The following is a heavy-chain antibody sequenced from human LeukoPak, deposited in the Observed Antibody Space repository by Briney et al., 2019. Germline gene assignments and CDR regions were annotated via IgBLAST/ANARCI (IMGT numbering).Heavy chain of an antibody. CDR3: ARGGESGSYHDY. CDR1: GGTFSSYA. J-gene: IGHJ4*02. CDR2: IIPIFGTA. Sequence: SVKVSCKASGGTFSSYAISWVRQAPGQGLEWMGGIIPIFGTANYAQKFQGRVTITADESTSTAYMELSSLRSEDTAVYYCARGGESGSYHDYWGQGTLVTVSS. D-gene: IGHD1-26*01. V-gene: IGHV1-69*13.